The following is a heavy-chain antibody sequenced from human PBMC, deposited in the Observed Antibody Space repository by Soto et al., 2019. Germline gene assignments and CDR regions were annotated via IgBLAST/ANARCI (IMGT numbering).Heavy chain of an antibody. CDR1: GGTFSSYA. Sequence: QVQLVQSGAEVKKPGSSVKVSCKASGGTFSSYAISWVRQAPGQGLEWMGGIIPIFGTANYAQKFQGRVTITADESTSTAYMELSSLRSEDTAVYYCARDRYGYKGARDDAFDIWGQGKMVTVSS. V-gene: IGHV1-69*01. J-gene: IGHJ3*02. CDR2: IIPIFGTA. D-gene: IGHD1-26*01. CDR3: ARDRYGYKGARDDAFDI.